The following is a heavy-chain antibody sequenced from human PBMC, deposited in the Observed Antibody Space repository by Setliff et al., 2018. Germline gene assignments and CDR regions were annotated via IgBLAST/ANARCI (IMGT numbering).Heavy chain of an antibody. CDR3: VRDGPLYDNFWNAPGYMDV. Sequence: GGSLRLSCAASGFTFSTYGMHWVRQAPGKGLEWVAFIWYDGSNKYYVDSVKGRFTVSRDNSKDTLYLQMNSLRVEDSAVYYCVRDGPLYDNFWNAPGYMDVWGKGTTVTVSS. D-gene: IGHD3-3*01. V-gene: IGHV3-30*02. CDR1: GFTFSTYG. CDR2: IWYDGSNK. J-gene: IGHJ6*03.